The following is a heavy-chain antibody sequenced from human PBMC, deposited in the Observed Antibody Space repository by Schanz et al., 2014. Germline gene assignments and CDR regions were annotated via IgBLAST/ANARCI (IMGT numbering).Heavy chain of an antibody. V-gene: IGHV3-11*05. CDR3: ARAQGVIRLYCGVDV. D-gene: IGHD3-10*01. CDR1: GFTFSDYY. CDR2: ISGSSIHK. Sequence: VQLVESGGGLVQPGGSLRLSCAASGFTFSDYYMAWIRQAPGKGLEWVSHISGSSIHKNYADSVKGRFSISRDNGETSVYLQSNSLSVEDTAVYYCARAQGVIRLYCGVDVWGQGTMVTVSS. J-gene: IGHJ6*02.